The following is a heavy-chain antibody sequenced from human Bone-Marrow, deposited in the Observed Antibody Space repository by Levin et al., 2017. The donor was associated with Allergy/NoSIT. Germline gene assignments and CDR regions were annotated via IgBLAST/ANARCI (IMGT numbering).Heavy chain of an antibody. CDR2: ISDDGRTT. Sequence: GGSLRLSCAASGFTFSNYWMHWVRQVPGKGLVWVACISDDGRTTTYADSVKGRITISRANAKNTLFLQMNSLRAEDTAVYHCERGGRRIAAGAHWDYWGQGTLATVST. CDR3: ERGGRRIAAGAHWDY. CDR1: GFTFSNYW. V-gene: IGHV3-74*03. D-gene: IGHD6-13*01. J-gene: IGHJ4*02.